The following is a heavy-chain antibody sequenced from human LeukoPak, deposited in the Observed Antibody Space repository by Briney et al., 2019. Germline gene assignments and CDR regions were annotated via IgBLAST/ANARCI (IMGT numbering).Heavy chain of an antibody. CDR3: ASYGSGSYHDAFDI. J-gene: IGHJ3*02. CDR2: INSDGSST. Sequence: GSLRLSCAASGFTLSSYWMHWVRQAPGKGLVWVSRINSDGSSTSYADSVKGRFTISRDNAKNTLYLQMNSLRAEDTAVYYCASYGSGSYHDAFDIWGQGTMVTVSS. V-gene: IGHV3-74*01. CDR1: GFTLSSYW. D-gene: IGHD3-10*01.